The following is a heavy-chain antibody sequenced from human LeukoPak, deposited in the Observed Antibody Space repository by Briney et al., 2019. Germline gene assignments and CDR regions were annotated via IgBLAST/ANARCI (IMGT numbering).Heavy chain of an antibody. CDR1: GGSFSGYY. V-gene: IGHV4-34*01. Sequence: SETLSLTCAVYGGSFSGYYWSWIRQPPGKGLEWIGEINHSGSTNYNPSLKSRVTISLDTSKNHFSLKLSSVTAADTAVYYCARRGLRYLDWFGYFDYWGQGTLVTVSS. D-gene: IGHD3-9*01. CDR2: INHSGST. CDR3: ARRGLRYLDWFGYFDY. J-gene: IGHJ4*02.